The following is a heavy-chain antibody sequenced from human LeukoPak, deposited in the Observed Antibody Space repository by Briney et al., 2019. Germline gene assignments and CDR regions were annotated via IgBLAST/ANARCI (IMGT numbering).Heavy chain of an antibody. CDR3: ADGGITTVTTPYGMDV. CDR1: GFTFSSYA. CDR2: ISGSGGGT. Sequence: GGSLRLSCAASGFTFSSYAMSWVRQAPGKGLEWVSAISGSGGGTYYADSVKGRFTISRDNSKNTLYLQMNSLRAEDTAVYYCADGGITTVTTPYGMDVWGQGTTVTVSS. V-gene: IGHV3-23*01. D-gene: IGHD4-17*01. J-gene: IGHJ6*02.